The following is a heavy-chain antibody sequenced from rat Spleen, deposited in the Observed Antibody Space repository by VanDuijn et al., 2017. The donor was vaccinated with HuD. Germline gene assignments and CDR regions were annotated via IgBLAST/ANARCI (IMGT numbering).Heavy chain of an antibody. D-gene: IGHD5-1*01. CDR2: INSAGTT. V-gene: IGHV3-3*01. J-gene: IGHJ3*01. CDR1: GHSITSSYR. CDR3: ASELGHNWFAY. Sequence: EVQLQESGPGPVKVSESLSLTCSVTGHSITSSYRWNWIRKFPGNKLEWMGYINSAGTTNYNPSLKSRISFTRDTSKNHFFLQVNSVATEDTATYYCASELGHNWFAYWGQGTLVTVSS.